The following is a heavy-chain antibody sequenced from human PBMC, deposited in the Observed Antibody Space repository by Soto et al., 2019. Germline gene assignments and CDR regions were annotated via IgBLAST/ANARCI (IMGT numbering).Heavy chain of an antibody. D-gene: IGHD2-15*01. CDR2: ISGSGGST. J-gene: IGHJ6*02. V-gene: IGHV3-23*01. Sequence: PGGSLRLSCAASGFTFSSYAISWVRQAPGKGLEWVSDISGSGGSTYYADSVKGRFTISRDNYKNTLYLQMNSLRAEDTAVYYCAKDAPISSGIVVVVGSYYYYGMDVWGQGTTVTVSS. CDR1: GFTFSSYA. CDR3: AKDAPISSGIVVVVGSYYYYGMDV.